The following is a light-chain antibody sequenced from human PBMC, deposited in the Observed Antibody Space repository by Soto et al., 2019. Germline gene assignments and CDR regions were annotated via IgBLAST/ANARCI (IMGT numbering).Light chain of an antibody. CDR3: QQYGSSMYT. CDR1: QSVSSSY. J-gene: IGKJ2*01. Sequence: IVLTQSPGTLSLSPGERATLSCRASQSVSSSYLAWYQQKRGQAPRLLVYGASNRATGIPDRFSGSGSGTDFTLTISRLQPEDFAVFYCQQYGSSMYTFGQGTNLQIK. V-gene: IGKV3-20*01. CDR2: GAS.